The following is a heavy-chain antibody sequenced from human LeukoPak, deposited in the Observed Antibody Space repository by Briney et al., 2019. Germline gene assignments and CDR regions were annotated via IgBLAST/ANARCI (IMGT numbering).Heavy chain of an antibody. CDR2: ISISSNKI. CDR3: ARSDLRFLELLDY. V-gene: IGHV3-48*02. J-gene: IGHJ4*02. CDR1: GFTFSVYS. D-gene: IGHD3-3*01. Sequence: GSLRLSLASSGFTFSVYSMHWVRQAPGKGLEWVSYISISSNKIYYADSVKGRFITSRDNAKNSLYLQMNSLRDEDAAVYYCARSDLRFLELLDYWGQGTLVTVSS.